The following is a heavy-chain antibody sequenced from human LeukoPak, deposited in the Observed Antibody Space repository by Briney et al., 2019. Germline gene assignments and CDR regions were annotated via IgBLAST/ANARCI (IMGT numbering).Heavy chain of an antibody. CDR1: GFTFSSYW. CDR3: ARDWDSSSYPFDY. Sequence: GGSLRLSCAASGFTFSSYWMYWVRQAPGKGLVWVSRISSDGSNTNYADSVKGRFTISRDNAKNTVYLQMNSLRAEDTAVYYCARDWDSSSYPFDYWGQGTLVTVSS. CDR2: ISSDGSNT. J-gene: IGHJ4*02. V-gene: IGHV3-74*01. D-gene: IGHD6-6*01.